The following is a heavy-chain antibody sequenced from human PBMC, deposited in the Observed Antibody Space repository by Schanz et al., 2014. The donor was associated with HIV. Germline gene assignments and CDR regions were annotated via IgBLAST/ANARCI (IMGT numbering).Heavy chain of an antibody. CDR3: ARVFGRTYGWPDY. V-gene: IGHV3-23*01. Sequence: EVQMLESGGGSVQPGGSLRLSCAASGFTFSNFAMSWVRQPPGKGLEGASSISGSGVSTFYAGSVKGRFAISRDKSKNTLYLQMNSLRVEDTAVYYCARVFGRTYGWPDYWGQGTLVTVSS. D-gene: IGHD3-10*01. CDR1: GFTFSNFA. J-gene: IGHJ4*02. CDR2: ISGSGVST.